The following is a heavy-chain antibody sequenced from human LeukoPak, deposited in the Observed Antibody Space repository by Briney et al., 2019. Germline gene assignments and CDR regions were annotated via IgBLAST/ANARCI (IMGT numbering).Heavy chain of an antibody. D-gene: IGHD1-14*01. J-gene: IGHJ6*03. V-gene: IGHV4-59*12. CDR3: ARDTEPRYYYYYMDV. CDR2: IYYSGST. CDR1: GGSISSYY. Sequence: SETLSLTCTVSGGSISSYYWSWIRQPPGKGLEWIGYIYYSGSTNYNPSLKSRVTISVDTSKNQFSLKLSSVTAADTAVYYCARDTEPRYYYYYMDVWGKGTTVTVS.